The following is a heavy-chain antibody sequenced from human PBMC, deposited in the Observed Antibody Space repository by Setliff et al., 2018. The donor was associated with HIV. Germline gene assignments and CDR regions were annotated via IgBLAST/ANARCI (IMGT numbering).Heavy chain of an antibody. J-gene: IGHJ5*02. D-gene: IGHD3-16*01. Sequence: LSLTCTVSGDSMRNYYWSWLRQPAGKGLEWIGRIFPGGTTNYNPSLKSRVTMSIDTSKDQFSLNLNSVTAADTAVYFCARDRSNYGSGSSAYNWFDPWGQGNLVTVSS. CDR3: ARDRSNYGSGSSAYNWFDP. V-gene: IGHV4-4*07. CDR2: IFPGGTT. CDR1: GDSMRNYY.